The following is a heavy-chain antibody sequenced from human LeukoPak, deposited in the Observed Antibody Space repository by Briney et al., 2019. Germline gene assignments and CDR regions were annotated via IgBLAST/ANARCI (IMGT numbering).Heavy chain of an antibody. D-gene: IGHD3-10*01. CDR3: VGEEYGTGSYYKSSD. Sequence: PSETLSLTCIVSDXSISSSSFYWGWIRQPPGKGLEWIRSMYYTGSYTGTTYYNPSLESRVTVSVDTSKNLCSLKLTSVTAADTAVYYCVGEEYGTGSYYKSSDWGQGTLVTVSS. CDR1: DXSISSSSFY. CDR2: MYYTGSYTGTT. J-gene: IGHJ4*02. V-gene: IGHV4-39*01.